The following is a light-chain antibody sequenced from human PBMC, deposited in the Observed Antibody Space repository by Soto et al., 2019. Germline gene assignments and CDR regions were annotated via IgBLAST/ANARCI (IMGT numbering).Light chain of an antibody. Sequence: EIVLTQSPGTLSLSPGERATLSCRASQSVSNNYLAWYQQKPGQAPRLLIYGASTRATGIPARFSGSGSGTEFTLTIRSLQSEDFAVYYCQQYNNWPPWTFGQGTTGDIK. CDR1: QSVSNN. CDR2: GAS. CDR3: QQYNNWPPWT. V-gene: IGKV3-15*01. J-gene: IGKJ1*01.